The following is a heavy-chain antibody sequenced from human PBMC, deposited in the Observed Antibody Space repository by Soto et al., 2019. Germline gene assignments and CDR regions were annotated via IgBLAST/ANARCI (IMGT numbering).Heavy chain of an antibody. D-gene: IGHD3-16*02. CDR3: ARVYYDYVWGSYRYPGYFDY. CDR2: IYYSGST. Sequence: PAETLSLTCTVSGFSISSGDYYWIWIRQPPGKGLEWIGYIYYSGSTYYNPSLKSRVTISVDTSKNQFSLKLSSVTAADTAVYYCARVYYDYVWGSYRYPGYFDYWGQGTLVTVSS. CDR1: GFSISSGDYY. V-gene: IGHV4-30-4*01. J-gene: IGHJ4*02.